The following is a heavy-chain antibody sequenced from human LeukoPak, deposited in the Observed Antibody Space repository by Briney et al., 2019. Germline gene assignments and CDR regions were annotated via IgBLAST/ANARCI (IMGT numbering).Heavy chain of an antibody. CDR2: ISSSSATI. D-gene: IGHD3-10*01. CDR1: GFTFSSYG. Sequence: PGGSLRLSCAASGFTFSSYGMSWVRQAPGKGLEWVSYISSSSATIYYADSVKGRFIMSRDNAKNSLFLQMNSLRAEGTAVYYCARGALGNYYMDLWGKGTTVTVSS. CDR3: ARGALGNYYMDL. J-gene: IGHJ6*03. V-gene: IGHV3-48*04.